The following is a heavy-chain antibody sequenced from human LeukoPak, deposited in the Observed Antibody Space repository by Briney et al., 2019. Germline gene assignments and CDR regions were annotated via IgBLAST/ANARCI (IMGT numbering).Heavy chain of an antibody. CDR2: IYYSGNT. CDR3: ARDYGGKFDY. Sequence: SETLSLTCSVSGGSISSFYWSWIRQPPGKGLEWIGYIYYSGNTKYNPSLKSRVTISVDTSKNQFSLRVSSVTAADTAVYYCARDYGGKFDYWGQGALVTVSS. J-gene: IGHJ4*02. CDR1: GGSISSFY. V-gene: IGHV4-59*01. D-gene: IGHD4-23*01.